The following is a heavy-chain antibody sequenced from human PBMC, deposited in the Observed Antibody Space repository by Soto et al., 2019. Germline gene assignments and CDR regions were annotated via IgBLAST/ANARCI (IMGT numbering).Heavy chain of an antibody. Sequence: EVQLVESGGGLVQPGGSLRLSCAASGFTFSSYSMNWVRQAPGKGLEWVSYISSSSSTIYYADSVKGRFTISRDNAKNSLYLQLNSLRAEDTAVYYCARHPEPIAEIGWFETCGQGTLVTVSS. J-gene: IGHJ5*02. V-gene: IGHV3-48*01. CDR3: ARHPEPIAEIGWFET. CDR2: ISSSSSTI. D-gene: IGHD6-13*01. CDR1: GFTFSSYS.